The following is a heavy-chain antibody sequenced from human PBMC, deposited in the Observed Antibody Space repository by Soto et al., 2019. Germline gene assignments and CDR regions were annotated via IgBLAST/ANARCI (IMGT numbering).Heavy chain of an antibody. J-gene: IGHJ4*02. CDR2: IYHSGST. Sequence: QVQLQESGPGLVKPSGTLSLTCAVSSGSISSSNWWSWVRQPPGKGLEWIGEIYHSGSTNYNPSLKSRVTISVDKSKNQFSLKLSSVTAAVTAVYYCARGTVAVVPAAIGPYYFDYWGQGTLVTVSS. V-gene: IGHV4-4*02. CDR3: ARGTVAVVPAAIGPYYFDY. D-gene: IGHD2-2*01. CDR1: SGSISSSNW.